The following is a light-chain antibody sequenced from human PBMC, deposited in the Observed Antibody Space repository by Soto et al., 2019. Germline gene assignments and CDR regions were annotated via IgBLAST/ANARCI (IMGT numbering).Light chain of an antibody. CDR3: TSFTRSXTQD. V-gene: IGLV2-14*01. Sequence: QSFLTQPASVSGSPVQSITISCTGTSGDVDAFYYVSWYQQHPGKAPKLMIFEVSDRPSGFSDRFSGSKSGSTASLTISGLQAEDEADYLCTSFTRSXTQDVGSGTKVXV. J-gene: IGLJ1*01. CDR1: SGDVDAFYY. CDR2: EVS.